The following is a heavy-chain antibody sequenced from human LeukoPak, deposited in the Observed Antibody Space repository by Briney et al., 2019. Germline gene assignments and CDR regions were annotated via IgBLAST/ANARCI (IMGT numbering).Heavy chain of an antibody. J-gene: IGHJ4*02. CDR2: IYYSGST. CDR3: ARDYDSSGYLGY. V-gene: IGHV4-59*01. Sequence: SETLSLTCTVSGGSISSYYWSWIRQPPGKGLEWIGYIYYSGSTNYNPSLKSRVTISVDTSKNQFSLKLSSVTAADTAVYYCARDYDSSGYLGYWGQGTLVTVSP. CDR1: GGSISSYY. D-gene: IGHD3-22*01.